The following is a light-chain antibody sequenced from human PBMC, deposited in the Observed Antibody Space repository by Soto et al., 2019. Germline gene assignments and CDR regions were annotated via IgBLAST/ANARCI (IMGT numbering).Light chain of an antibody. V-gene: IGLV1-40*01. J-gene: IGLJ2*01. CDR3: QSYDSSLSGSVI. Sequence: VLTQPPSVSGAPGQRVTISCTGSSSNIGAGYDVHWYQQLPGTAPKLLIYGNSNRPSGVPDRFSGSKSGTSASLAITGLQAEDEADYYCQSYDSSLSGSVIFGGGTKLTVL. CDR2: GNS. CDR1: SSNIGAGYD.